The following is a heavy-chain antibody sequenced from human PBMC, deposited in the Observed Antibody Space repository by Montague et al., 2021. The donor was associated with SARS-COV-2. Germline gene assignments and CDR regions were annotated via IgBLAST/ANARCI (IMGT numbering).Heavy chain of an antibody. Sequence: TLSLTCTVSGGSFYSGAYLWSWIRQHPEKGLDWIAYIYYSGSTYYNPSLKSRVALSVDTSKKQFSLNLTSVTAADTATYYCARGVIAAPGYFDYWGQGTLVTVSS. D-gene: IGHD2-15*01. V-gene: IGHV4-31*03. CDR3: ARGVIAAPGYFDY. J-gene: IGHJ4*02. CDR2: IYYSGST. CDR1: GGSFYSGAYL.